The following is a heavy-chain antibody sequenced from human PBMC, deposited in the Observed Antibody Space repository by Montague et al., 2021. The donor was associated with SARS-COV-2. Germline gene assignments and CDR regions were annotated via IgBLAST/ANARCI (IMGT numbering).Heavy chain of an antibody. CDR3: ARDKYGSEDF. CDR1: GFTFSRHG. CDR2: VLHDEGET. V-gene: IGHV3-7*01. J-gene: IGHJ4*02. D-gene: IGHD2-15*01. Sequence: SLRLSCAASGFTFSRHGMNWVRQAPGKGLEWVATVLHDEGETHYMDSVKGRFTIYRDNAENSLFLHMNSLRAEDSALYYCARDKYGSEDFWGQGTLVTVSS.